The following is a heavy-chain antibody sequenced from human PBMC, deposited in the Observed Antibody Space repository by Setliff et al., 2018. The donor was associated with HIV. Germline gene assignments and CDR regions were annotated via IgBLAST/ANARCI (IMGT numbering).Heavy chain of an antibody. J-gene: IGHJ4*02. CDR3: ATDLKGNYLDYFDS. D-gene: IGHD1-7*01. CDR1: GGTFSDYS. Sequence: SVKVSCKASGGTFSDYSISWVRQAPGQGLEWMGGIIPFFGRENYAQKFQGRVAITADESTNTAYMELNTLRSEDTAVYYCATDLKGNYLDYFDSWGQGTLVTAPQ. CDR2: IIPFFGRE. V-gene: IGHV1-69*13.